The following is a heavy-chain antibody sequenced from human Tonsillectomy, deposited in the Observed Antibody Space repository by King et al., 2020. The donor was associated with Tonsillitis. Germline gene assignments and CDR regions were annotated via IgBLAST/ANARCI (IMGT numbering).Heavy chain of an antibody. V-gene: IGHV4-59*01. J-gene: IGHJ3*02. Sequence: QLQESGPGLVKPSETLSLTCSVSGASITSYYWGWIRQSPGKGLEWIGYIYFTGNTKYNPSLKSRVTISLDMSKNQFSLNLLSVTAADTAVYYCAREPRQQLFSGVFDIWGVGTTVTVSS. D-gene: IGHD6-13*01. CDR1: GASITSYY. CDR2: IYFTGNT. CDR3: AREPRQQLFSGVFDI.